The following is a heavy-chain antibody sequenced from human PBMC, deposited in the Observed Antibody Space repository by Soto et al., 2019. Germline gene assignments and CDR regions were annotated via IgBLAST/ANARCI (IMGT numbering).Heavy chain of an antibody. CDR3: AKDGGDVPYYFDY. V-gene: IGHV3-23*04. Sequence: EVQLVVSGGGLVQPGGSLTLSCEASGFTASSSAMGWVRRAPGKGLEWVSSINGADSVGTATTYYAESLKGRVTISRDHFKNTLYLQLNSLRPEDTAVYFCAKDGGDVPYYFDYWGQGALVTVSS. CDR2: INGADSVGTATT. CDR1: GFTASSSA. D-gene: IGHD3-16*01. J-gene: IGHJ4*02.